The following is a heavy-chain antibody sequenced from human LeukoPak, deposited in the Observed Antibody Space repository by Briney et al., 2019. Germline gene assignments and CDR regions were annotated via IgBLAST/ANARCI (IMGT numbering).Heavy chain of an antibody. CDR3: VKGVVVVTARAFDY. CDR1: EFTFSYYA. Sequence: GGSLRLSCSVSEFTFSYYAMHWVRQAPGKGLEYVSAISSNGGSTYYADSVKGRFTISRDNSKNTLYLQMSSLRAEDTAVYYCVKGVVVVTARAFDYWGQGTLVTVSS. D-gene: IGHD2-21*02. V-gene: IGHV3-64D*06. CDR2: ISSNGGST. J-gene: IGHJ4*02.